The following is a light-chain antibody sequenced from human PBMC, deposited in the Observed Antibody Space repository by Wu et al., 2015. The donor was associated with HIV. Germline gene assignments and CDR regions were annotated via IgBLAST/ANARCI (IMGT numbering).Light chain of an antibody. CDR2: GAS. J-gene: IGKJ1*01. CDR1: QSVSSN. V-gene: IGKV3-15*01. Sequence: EIVMTQSPVTLSVSPGERATLSCRASQSVSSNLAWYQQKPGQAPRLLIYGASTRATGIPARFSGSGSGTEFTLTISSLQSEDFAVYYCLQYNNWPPWTFGQGTKVGNQT. CDR3: LQYNNWPPWT.